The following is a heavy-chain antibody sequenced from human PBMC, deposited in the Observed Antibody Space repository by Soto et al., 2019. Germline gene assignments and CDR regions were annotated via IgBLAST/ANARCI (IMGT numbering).Heavy chain of an antibody. CDR1: GFTVSSNY. CDR3: ARGSKESYPGSRLFDF. Sequence: EVQLVESGGGLIQPGGSLRLSCAASGFTVSSNYMSWVRQAPGKGLEWVSVISDSGGDTKYADSVRGRFTISRDNSKNTLYLQMSSLRADDSAVYYCARGSKESYPGSRLFDFWGRGTLVTVSS. J-gene: IGHJ4*02. CDR2: ISDSGGDT. D-gene: IGHD3-10*01. V-gene: IGHV3-53*01.